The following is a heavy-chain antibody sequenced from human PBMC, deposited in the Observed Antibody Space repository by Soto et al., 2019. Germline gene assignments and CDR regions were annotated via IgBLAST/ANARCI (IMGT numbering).Heavy chain of an antibody. V-gene: IGHV4-39*01. Sequence: KPSETLSLTCTVSGGSISSSSYYWGWIRQPPGKGLEWIGSIYYSGSTYYNPSLKSRVTISVDTSKNQFSLKLSSVTAADTAVYYCARQTGTGTYYYYYGMDVWGQGTTVTVSS. CDR2: IYYSGST. CDR3: ARQTGTGTYYYYYGMDV. J-gene: IGHJ6*02. D-gene: IGHD1-1*01. CDR1: GGSISSSSYY.